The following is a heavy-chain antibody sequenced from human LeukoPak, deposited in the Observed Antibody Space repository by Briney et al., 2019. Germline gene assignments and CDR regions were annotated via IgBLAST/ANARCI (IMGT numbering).Heavy chain of an antibody. CDR2: IYTSGST. CDR3: ARVPRWYSGSYYGRYFDY. Sequence: SETLSLACTVSGGSISSYYWSWIRQPAGKGLEWIGRIYTSGSTNYNPSLKSRVTMSVDTSKNQFSLKLSSVTAADTAVYYCARVPRWYSGSYYGRYFDYWGQGTLVTVSS. V-gene: IGHV4-4*07. J-gene: IGHJ4*02. CDR1: GGSISSYY. D-gene: IGHD1-26*01.